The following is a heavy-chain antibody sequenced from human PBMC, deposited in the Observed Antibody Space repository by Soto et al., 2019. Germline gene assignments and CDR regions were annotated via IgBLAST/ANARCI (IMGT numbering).Heavy chain of an antibody. CDR3: ARGHGYNGAHFDY. J-gene: IGHJ4*02. CDR1: GGTFDSYA. D-gene: IGHD6-25*01. V-gene: IGHV1-69*01. Sequence: QVQLVQSGTELKKPGSSVNVSCKASGGTFDSYAITWVRQAPGQGLEWMGGITPIFKTPKYAQKFQGRVTITADESSSTASMELSSLTSEDTALYYCARGHGYNGAHFDYWGQGTLVTVSS. CDR2: ITPIFKTP.